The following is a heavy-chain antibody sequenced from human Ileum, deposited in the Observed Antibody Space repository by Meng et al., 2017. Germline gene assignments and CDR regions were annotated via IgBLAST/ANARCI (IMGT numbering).Heavy chain of an antibody. CDR1: SASFTGYS. D-gene: IGHD3-10*01. Sequence: QVQLQQGGAGLLKPSETLSLTCTVYSASFTGYSWTWIRQSPGKGLEWIGEVNHDGGTNYSPSLKSRVIISIDTSKNQFSLKLTAVTATDAAVYYCAREGSWFGADYWGQGTLVTVSS. J-gene: IGHJ4*02. V-gene: IGHV4-34*02. CDR2: VNHDGGT. CDR3: AREGSWFGADY.